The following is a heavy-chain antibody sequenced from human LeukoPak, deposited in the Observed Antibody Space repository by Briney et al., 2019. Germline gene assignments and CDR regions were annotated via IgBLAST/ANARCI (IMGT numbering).Heavy chain of an antibody. Sequence: VASVKVSCKASGGTFSSYAISWVRQAPGQGLEWMGGIIPIFGTANYAQKFQGRVTITADESTSTAYMELSSLRAEDTAVYYCATDATPGWLQSPYWGQGTLVTVSS. CDR2: IIPIFGTA. CDR1: GGTFSSYA. J-gene: IGHJ4*02. V-gene: IGHV1-69*01. CDR3: ATDATPGWLQSPY. D-gene: IGHD5-24*01.